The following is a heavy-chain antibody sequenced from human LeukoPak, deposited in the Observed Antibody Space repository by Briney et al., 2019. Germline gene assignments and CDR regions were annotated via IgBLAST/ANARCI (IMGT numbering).Heavy chain of an antibody. V-gene: IGHV3-33*01. CDR2: IWYDGSNK. J-gene: IGHJ6*02. CDR3: ARDIVLMVYAIRDYYYYGMDV. Sequence: GSLRLSCAASGFTFSSYGMHWVRQAPGKGLEWVAVIWYDGSNKYYADSMKGRFTISRDNSKNTLYLQMNSLRAEDTAVYYCARDIVLMVYAIRDYYYYGMDVWGQGTTVTVSS. CDR1: GFTFSSYG. D-gene: IGHD2-8*01.